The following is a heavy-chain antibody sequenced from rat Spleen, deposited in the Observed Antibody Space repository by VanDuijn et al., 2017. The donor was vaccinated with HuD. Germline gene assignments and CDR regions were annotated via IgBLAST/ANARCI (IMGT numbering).Heavy chain of an antibody. D-gene: IGHD1-9*01. Sequence: EVQLVESGGGLVQPGRSLKLSCAASGFTFSDYYMAWVRQAPTKGLEWVASISYDGGSTYYRDSVNGRFTISRDNAKSTLYLQMDSLRSEDTATYYCARHPTYYGFDGDWFACWGQGTLVTVSS. CDR1: GFTFSDYY. CDR2: ISYDGGST. V-gene: IGHV5-20*01. CDR3: ARHPTYYGFDGDWFAC. J-gene: IGHJ3*01.